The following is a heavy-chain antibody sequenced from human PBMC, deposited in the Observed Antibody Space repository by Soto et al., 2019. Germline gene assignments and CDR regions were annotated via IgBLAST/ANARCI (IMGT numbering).Heavy chain of an antibody. CDR3: ARDRVMRGNSYYYGMDV. J-gene: IGHJ6*02. V-gene: IGHV1-69*12. CDR1: GGTFSNFA. Sequence: QVQLVQSGAEVKKPGSSVKVSCKASGGTFSNFAISWVRQAPGQGLEWMGAIIPTFASPYYAQRFQGRISITADASTTTAFMEVSSLRSDDPAVYFCARDRVMRGNSYYYGMDVWGQGTTVTVSS. CDR2: IIPTFASP. D-gene: IGHD2-8*01.